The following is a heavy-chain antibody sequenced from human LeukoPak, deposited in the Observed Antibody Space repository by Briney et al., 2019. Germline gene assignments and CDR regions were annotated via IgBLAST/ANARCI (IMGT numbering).Heavy chain of an antibody. J-gene: IGHJ5*02. V-gene: IGHV4-31*03. D-gene: IGHD2-2*01. CDR3: ARFIAVVPAARNWFDP. Sequence: PSQTLSLTCTVSGGSISSGGYYWSWIRQHPGKGLEWIGYIYYSGSTYYNPSLKSRVTISVDTSKNQFSLKLSSVTAADTAVYYCARFIAVVPAARNWFDPWGQGTLVTVSS. CDR2: IYYSGST. CDR1: GGSISSGGYY.